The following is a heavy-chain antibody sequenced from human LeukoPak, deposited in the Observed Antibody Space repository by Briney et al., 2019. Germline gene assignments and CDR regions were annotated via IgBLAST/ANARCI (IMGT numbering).Heavy chain of an antibody. V-gene: IGHV3-30*02. CDR2: IRYDGINK. CDR1: GFTFSSYG. Sequence: PGGSLRLSCIASGFTFSSYGMHWVRQAPGKGLEWVTFIRYDGINKYYADSVKGRFTISRDNSKNTLYLQMNSLRAEDTAVYYCAKGYGDRFYYYYMDVWGKGTTVTVSS. D-gene: IGHD4-17*01. CDR3: AKGYGDRFYYYYMDV. J-gene: IGHJ6*03.